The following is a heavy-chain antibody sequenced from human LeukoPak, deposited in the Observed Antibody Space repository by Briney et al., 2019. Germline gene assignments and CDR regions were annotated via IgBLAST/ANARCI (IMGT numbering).Heavy chain of an antibody. CDR3: TASKNY. D-gene: IGHD6-6*01. V-gene: IGHV3-74*01. CDR2: INTDGSTT. J-gene: IGHJ4*02. Sequence: GGSLRLSCAASGFTFSHYWMHWVRQAPGKGLVWVSRINTDGSTTTYADSVKGRLTISRDNAKNTLYLQMSSLRADDTAVYYCTASKNYWGQGTLVTVSS. CDR1: GFTFSHYW.